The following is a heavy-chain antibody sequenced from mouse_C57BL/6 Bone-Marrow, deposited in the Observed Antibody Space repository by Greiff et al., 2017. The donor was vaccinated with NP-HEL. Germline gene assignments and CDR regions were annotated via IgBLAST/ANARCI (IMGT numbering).Heavy chain of an antibody. Sequence: EVKLMESGGDLVKPGGSLKLSCAASGFTFSSYGMSWVRQTPDKRLEWVATISSGGSYTYYPDSVKGRFTISRDNAKNTLYLQMSSLKSEDTAMYYCARHNWDVVDYWGQGTTLTVSS. D-gene: IGHD4-1*01. CDR3: ARHNWDVVDY. J-gene: IGHJ2*01. CDR2: ISSGGSYT. V-gene: IGHV5-6*01. CDR1: GFTFSSYG.